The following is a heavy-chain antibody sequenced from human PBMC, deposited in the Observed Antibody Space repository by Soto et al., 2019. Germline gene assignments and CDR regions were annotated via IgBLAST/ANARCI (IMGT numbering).Heavy chain of an antibody. Sequence: PGGSLRLSCAASGFTFSSYWMHWVRQAPGKGLVWVSRINSDGSSTSYADSVKGRFTISRDNAKNTLYLQMNSLRAEDTAVYYCASSLHRGYSYGTTEYYYYYGMDVWGQGTTVTVS. D-gene: IGHD5-18*01. J-gene: IGHJ6*02. V-gene: IGHV3-74*01. CDR1: GFTFSSYW. CDR2: INSDGSST. CDR3: ASSLHRGYSYGTTEYYYYYGMDV.